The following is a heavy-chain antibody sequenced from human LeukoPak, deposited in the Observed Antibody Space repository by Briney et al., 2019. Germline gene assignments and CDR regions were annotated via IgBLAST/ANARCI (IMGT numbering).Heavy chain of an antibody. V-gene: IGHV3-23*01. Sequence: GGSLRLSCAASGFTFRSYAMSWVRQAPGKGLEWVSAVGGSGGDTYYADSVKGRFTISRDNSKNTAYLQMNSLRAKDTAIYYCAKDIGGSGAYWGQGTLVTVSS. CDR3: AKDIGGSGAY. CDR2: VGGSGGDT. D-gene: IGHD3-16*01. CDR1: GFTFRSYA. J-gene: IGHJ4*02.